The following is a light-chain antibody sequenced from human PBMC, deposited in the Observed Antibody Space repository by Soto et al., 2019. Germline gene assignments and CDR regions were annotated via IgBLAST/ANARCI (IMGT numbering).Light chain of an antibody. CDR3: QQSYNIPRT. Sequence: AIRMTQSPSSLSASTGDRVTITCRASQGISSYLAWYQQRPGKAPKLLIYAASGLQSGVPSRFSGSGSGTDFTLTITSLQPEDFATYSCQQSYNIPRTFGQGTKVDI. J-gene: IGKJ1*01. CDR2: AAS. V-gene: IGKV1-8*01. CDR1: QGISSY.